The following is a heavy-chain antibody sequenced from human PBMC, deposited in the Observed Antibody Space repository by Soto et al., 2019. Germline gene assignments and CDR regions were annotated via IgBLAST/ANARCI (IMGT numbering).Heavy chain of an antibody. J-gene: IGHJ4*02. CDR3: TTDPYYYDSSGYYPTGFDY. D-gene: IGHD3-22*01. V-gene: IGHV3-15*07. CDR1: GFTFSNAW. CDR2: IKSKTDGGTT. Sequence: GGSLRLSCAASGFTFSNAWMNWVRQAPGKGLEWVGRIKSKTDGGTTDYAAPVKGRFTISRDDSKNTLYLQMNSLKTEDTAVYYCTTDPYYYDSSGYYPTGFDYWGQGTLVTVSS.